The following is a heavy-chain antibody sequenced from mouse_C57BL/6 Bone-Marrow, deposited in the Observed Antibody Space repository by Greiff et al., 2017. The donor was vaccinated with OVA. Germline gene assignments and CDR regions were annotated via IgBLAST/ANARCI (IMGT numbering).Heavy chain of an antibody. J-gene: IGHJ1*03. CDR2: INPSTGGT. CDR3: ARWGGLDWYFDV. CDR1: GYSFTGYY. Sequence: EVMLVESGPELVKPGASVKISCKASGYSFTGYYMNWVKQSPEKSLEWIGEINPSTGGTTYNQKFKAKATLTVDKSSSTAYMQLKSLTSEDSAVYYCARWGGLDWYFDVWGTGTTVTVSS. D-gene: IGHD2-4*01. V-gene: IGHV1-42*01.